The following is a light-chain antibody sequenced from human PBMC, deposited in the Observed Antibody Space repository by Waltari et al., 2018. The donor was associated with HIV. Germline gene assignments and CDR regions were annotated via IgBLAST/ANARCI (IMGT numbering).Light chain of an antibody. Sequence: QAGLTQPPSVSKGLRQTATLTCTGNSDNVGNHGATWLQRHQGHPPKLLFYGNNNRRSGISERFSASRSGNTASLTITGLQPEDEADYFCSAWDRSLSAVVFGGGTTLIVL. V-gene: IGLV10-54*04. CDR3: SAWDRSLSAVV. CDR1: SDNVGNHG. CDR2: GNN. J-gene: IGLJ2*01.